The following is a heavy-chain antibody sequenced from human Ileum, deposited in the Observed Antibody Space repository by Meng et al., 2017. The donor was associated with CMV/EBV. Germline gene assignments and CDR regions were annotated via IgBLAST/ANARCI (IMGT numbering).Heavy chain of an antibody. V-gene: IGHV1-69*02. CDR2: IIPILGIA. Sequence: SVKVSCKASGGTFSSYTISWVRQAPGQGLEWMGRIIPILGIANYAQKFQGRVTITADKSTSTAYMELSSLRSEDTAAYYCARAGCSSTSSCWDWGQGTLVTVSS. CDR3: ARAGCSSTSSCWD. D-gene: IGHD2-2*01. J-gene: IGHJ4*02. CDR1: GGTFSSYT.